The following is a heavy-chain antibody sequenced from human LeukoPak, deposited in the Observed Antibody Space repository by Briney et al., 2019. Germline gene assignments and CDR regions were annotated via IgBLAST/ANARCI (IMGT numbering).Heavy chain of an antibody. J-gene: IGHJ4*02. D-gene: IGHD1-14*01. CDR3: ARTPARYPFDY. CDR2: IYTTGST. Sequence: PSETLSLTCTVSGGSINIGTFYWSWIRQPAGKGLEWIGRIYTTGSTNYNPSLKSRVTISVDTSKNQFSLKVRSVTAADTAVYYCARTPARYPFDYWGQGTLVTVSS. CDR1: GGSINIGTFY. V-gene: IGHV4-61*02.